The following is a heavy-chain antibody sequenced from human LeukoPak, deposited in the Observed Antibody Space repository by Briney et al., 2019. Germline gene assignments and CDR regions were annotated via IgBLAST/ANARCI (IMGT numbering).Heavy chain of an antibody. CDR1: GFTFSSYN. CDR2: ISSSGSTI. V-gene: IGHV3-48*02. Sequence: GRSLRLSRAASGFTFSSYNMNWVRQAPGKGLEWVSDISSSGSTIYFADSVKGRFTISRDNAKNSLYLQMNSLRDEDTAVYYCARLEYYYVSGNYYKLFDYWGQGTLVTVCS. D-gene: IGHD3-10*01. CDR3: ARLEYYYVSGNYYKLFDY. J-gene: IGHJ4*02.